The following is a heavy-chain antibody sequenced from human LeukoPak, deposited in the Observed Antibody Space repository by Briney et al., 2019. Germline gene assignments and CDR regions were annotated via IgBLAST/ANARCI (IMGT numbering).Heavy chain of an antibody. Sequence: PGGSLRLSCAASGFTFSNAWMSWVRQAPGKGLEWVGRIKSKTDGGTTDYAAPVKGRFTISRDDSKNTLYLQMNSLKTEDTAVYYCTILPESTVTKFYYYYYGMDVWGQGTTVTVSS. CDR3: TILPESTVTKFYYYYYGMDV. D-gene: IGHD4-17*01. CDR2: IKSKTDGGTT. CDR1: GFTFSNAW. V-gene: IGHV3-15*01. J-gene: IGHJ6*02.